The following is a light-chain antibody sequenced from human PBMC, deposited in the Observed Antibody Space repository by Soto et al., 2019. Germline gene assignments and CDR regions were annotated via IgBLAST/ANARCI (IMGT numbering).Light chain of an antibody. Sequence: EKVMTQSPATLSMSPGERATIPCRAIQSVSSYLAWYQQKPGQAPRLLIYGASTRATGIPARFSGSGSGTEFTLTISSLQSEDFAVYYCQQYNNWPSWTFGQGTKVDIK. V-gene: IGKV3-15*01. J-gene: IGKJ1*01. CDR3: QQYNNWPSWT. CDR2: GAS. CDR1: QSVSSY.